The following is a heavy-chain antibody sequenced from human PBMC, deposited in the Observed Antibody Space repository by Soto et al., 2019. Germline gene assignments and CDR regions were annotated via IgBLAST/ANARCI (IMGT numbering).Heavy chain of an antibody. V-gene: IGHV4-34*01. CDR2: INHSGST. CDR1: GGSFSGYY. Sequence: VTLSLTCAVYGGSFSGYYWSWIRQPPGKGLEWIGEINHSGSTNYNPSLKSRDTISVDTSNNQVSWKRSSVTAAHTTVYYCARRTPTFGGNSLGYYYYDMDVWGQGTTVTVSS. J-gene: IGHJ6*02. CDR3: ARRTPTFGGNSLGYYYYDMDV. D-gene: IGHD2-21*02.